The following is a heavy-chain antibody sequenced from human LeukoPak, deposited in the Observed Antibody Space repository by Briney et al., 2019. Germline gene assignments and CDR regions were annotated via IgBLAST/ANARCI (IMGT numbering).Heavy chain of an antibody. J-gene: IGHJ6*02. CDR1: GYTFTGYY. CDR2: INPNSGGT. CDR3: ARDKDYYYGMDV. Sequence: ASVKVSCKASGYTFTGYYMHWVRQAPGQGLEWMGWINPNSGGTNYAQKFQGRVTITRDTSICTAYMELSRLRSDDTAVYYCARDKDYYYGMDVWGQGTTVTVSS. V-gene: IGHV1-2*02.